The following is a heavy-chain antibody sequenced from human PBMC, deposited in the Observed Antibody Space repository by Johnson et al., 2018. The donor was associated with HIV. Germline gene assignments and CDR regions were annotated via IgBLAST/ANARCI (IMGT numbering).Heavy chain of an antibody. CDR1: GFTFSSYA. J-gene: IGHJ3*02. Sequence: QVQLVESGGGVVQPGRSLSLSCAASGFTFSSYAMHWVRQAPGKGLEWVAVISYDGSNKYYADSVKGRFTISRDNSKNTLYLQMNSLRAEDTAVYYCARAGAVGFDAFDIWGQGTMVTVSS. V-gene: IGHV3-30-3*01. D-gene: IGHD6-19*01. CDR3: ARAGAVGFDAFDI. CDR2: ISYDGSNK.